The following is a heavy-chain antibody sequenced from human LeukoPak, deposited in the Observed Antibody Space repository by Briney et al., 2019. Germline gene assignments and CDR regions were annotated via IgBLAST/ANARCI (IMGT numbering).Heavy chain of an antibody. CDR2: INADGSAT. CDR3: VRGALRDCSYTSCTRGNWFDP. D-gene: IGHD2-2*01. CDR1: GFTFSSHW. Sequence: GGSLRLSYAASGFTFSSHWMHWVRQAPEKGLVGVSHINADGSATYYAASVKGRFTISRDNARNTLYLQMHSLTAEDTGVYYCVRGALRDCSYTSCTRGNWFDPWGQGTLVTVSS. J-gene: IGHJ5*02. V-gene: IGHV3-74*01.